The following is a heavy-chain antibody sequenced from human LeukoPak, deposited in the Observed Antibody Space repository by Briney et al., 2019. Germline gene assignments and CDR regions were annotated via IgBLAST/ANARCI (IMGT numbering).Heavy chain of an antibody. V-gene: IGHV3-15*01. CDR3: TTGGHYFGD. CDR2: IKSKTDGGTT. CDR1: GITVTNVW. Sequence: GGSLVLSCAASGITVTNVWMSWGRQAPGKGLEWMGRIKSKTDGGTTDYGAPVKGRFTISRDESKNTLYLQMNSLETEDTALYYCTTGGHYFGDWGQGTLVTVSS. D-gene: IGHD3-10*01. J-gene: IGHJ4*02.